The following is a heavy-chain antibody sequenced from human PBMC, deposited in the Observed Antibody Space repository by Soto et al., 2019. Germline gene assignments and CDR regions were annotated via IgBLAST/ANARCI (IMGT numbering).Heavy chain of an antibody. J-gene: IGHJ6*03. CDR3: ARDYSSAALHYSYMDV. CDR1: GFTFSDYY. Sequence: QVQLVESGGGLVKPGGSLRLSCAASGFTFSDYYMSWIRQAPGKGLEWVSYISSSGSTIYYADSVKGRFTISRDNAKNSLYLQMKSLRAEDTAVYYCARDYSSAALHYSYMDVWGKGTTVTVSS. CDR2: ISSSGSTI. D-gene: IGHD2-2*01. V-gene: IGHV3-11*01.